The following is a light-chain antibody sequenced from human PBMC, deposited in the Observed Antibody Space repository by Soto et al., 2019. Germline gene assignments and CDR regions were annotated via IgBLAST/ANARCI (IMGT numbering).Light chain of an antibody. CDR1: QSISSW. CDR3: QQYKGT. Sequence: DIQMTQSPSTLSASVGDRVTITCRASQSISSWLAWYQQKPGKAPKLLIYDASSLESVVPSRFSGSGSGTEFTLTISSLQPDDFATYYCQQYKGTFGQGTKVEIK. CDR2: DAS. V-gene: IGKV1-5*01. J-gene: IGKJ1*01.